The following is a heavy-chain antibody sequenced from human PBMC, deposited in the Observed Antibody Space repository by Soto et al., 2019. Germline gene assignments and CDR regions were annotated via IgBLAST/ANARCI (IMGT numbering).Heavy chain of an antibody. CDR2: INPKSGGT. J-gene: IGHJ6*02. CDR3: ARGDSTDSSNGVRYLFNNHDRDV. V-gene: IGHV1-2*04. Sequence: VASVKVSCKASGYSFTDYHIHWVRQAPGQGLEWLGRINPKSGGTSTAQKFQGWVTMTTDTSISTASMELTRLTSDDTAIYYCARGDSTDSSNGVRYLFNNHDRDVWGQETTVTVSS. CDR1: GYSFTDYH. D-gene: IGHD2-8*01.